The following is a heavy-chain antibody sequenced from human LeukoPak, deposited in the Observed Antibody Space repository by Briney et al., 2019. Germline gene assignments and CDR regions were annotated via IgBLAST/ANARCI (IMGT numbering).Heavy chain of an antibody. Sequence: GASVKVSCKASGYTFTSYYMHWVRQAPGQGLEWMGIINPSGGSTSYAQKFQGRVTMTRDTSTSTVYMELSSLRSEDTAVYYCARNNYYDSSGPNRPLDYWGQGTLVTVSS. CDR2: INPSGGST. J-gene: IGHJ4*02. D-gene: IGHD3-22*01. CDR3: ARNNYYDSSGPNRPLDY. V-gene: IGHV1-46*01. CDR1: GYTFTSYY.